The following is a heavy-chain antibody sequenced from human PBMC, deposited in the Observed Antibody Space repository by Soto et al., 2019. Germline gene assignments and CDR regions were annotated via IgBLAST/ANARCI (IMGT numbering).Heavy chain of an antibody. D-gene: IGHD3-3*01. V-gene: IGHV1-69*06. J-gene: IGHJ4*02. CDR2: IVPNIGTV. Sequence: SVKVSCKASGGTLSRFISYPINWVRQAPGQGLEWMGGIVPNIGTVNYAQKFQGRLTITADKSTGTAYMELSNLRSEDTALYYCARRDTSGFLRYFDNWGQGTLVTAPQ. CDR3: ARRDTSGFLRYFDN. CDR1: GGTLSRFISYP.